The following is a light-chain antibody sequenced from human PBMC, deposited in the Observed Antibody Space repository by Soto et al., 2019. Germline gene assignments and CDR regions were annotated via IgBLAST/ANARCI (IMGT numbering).Light chain of an antibody. J-gene: IGKJ5*01. CDR2: GVS. CDR1: QSVSSD. Sequence: EIVMTQSPANLSASPGERTTLSCRTSQSVSSDLAWYQQKPGQAPRPLIYGVSTRASGVSARLSGSGSGTEFTLIISSLQSKDAAVYCCQQYNYWPPITFGQGTRLEIK. V-gene: IGKV3-15*01. CDR3: QQYNYWPPIT.